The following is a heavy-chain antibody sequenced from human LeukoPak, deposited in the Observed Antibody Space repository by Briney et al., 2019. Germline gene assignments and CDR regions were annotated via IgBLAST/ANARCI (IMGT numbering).Heavy chain of an antibody. CDR3: ARDRVGYSSGWFDY. D-gene: IGHD6-19*01. CDR1: GYTFTGYY. J-gene: IGHJ4*02. CDR2: INPNSGGT. V-gene: IGHV1-2*02. Sequence: GSVKVSCKASGYTFTGYYMHWVRQAPGQGLEWMGWINPNSGGTNYAQKFQGRVTMTRDTSISTAYMELSRLRSDDTAVYYCARDRVGYSSGWFDYWGQGTLVTVSS.